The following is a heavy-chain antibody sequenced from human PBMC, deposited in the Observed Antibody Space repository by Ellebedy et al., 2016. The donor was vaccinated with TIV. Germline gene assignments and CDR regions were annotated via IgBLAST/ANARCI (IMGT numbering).Heavy chain of an antibody. D-gene: IGHD6-19*01. CDR2: INPSTGST. J-gene: IGHJ4*02. CDR3: ARSRSSGWLHTPDY. V-gene: IGHV1-46*04. Sequence: AASVKVSCKASGYTFTSYVIHWVRQAPGQGPEWMGIINPSTGSTTYAQKLQGRVTMTRDTSTSTVYMELSSLISEDTAVYFCARSRSSGWLHTPDYWGQGTLVTVSS. CDR1: GYTFTSYV.